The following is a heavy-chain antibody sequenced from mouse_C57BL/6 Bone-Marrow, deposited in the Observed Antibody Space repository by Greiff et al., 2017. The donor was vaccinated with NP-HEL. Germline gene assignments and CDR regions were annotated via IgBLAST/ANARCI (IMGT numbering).Heavy chain of an antibody. CDR3: ARDGNYDFDY. D-gene: IGHD2-1*01. CDR1: GYTFTSYW. CDR2: IDPSDSYT. V-gene: IGHV1-69*01. J-gene: IGHJ2*01. Sequence: QVQLQQPGAELVMPGASVKLSCKASGYTFTSYWMHWVKQRPGQGLEWTGEIDPSDSYTNYNQKFKGKSTLTVDKSSSTAYMQLSSLTSEDSAVYYCARDGNYDFDYWGQGTTLTVSS.